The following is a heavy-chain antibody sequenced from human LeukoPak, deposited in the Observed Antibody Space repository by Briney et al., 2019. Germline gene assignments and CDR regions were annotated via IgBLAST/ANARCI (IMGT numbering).Heavy chain of an antibody. CDR3: ARGREGRYCSSTSCSLNWFDP. CDR1: GFTFDDYG. Sequence: GGSLRLSCAASGFTFDDYGMSWVRQAPGKGLEWVSGIYWNGGSTGYADSVKGRFTISRDNAKNSLYLQMNSLRAEDTALYHCARGREGRYCSSTSCSLNWFDPWGQGTLVTVSS. CDR2: IYWNGGST. D-gene: IGHD2-2*01. J-gene: IGHJ5*02. V-gene: IGHV3-20*01.